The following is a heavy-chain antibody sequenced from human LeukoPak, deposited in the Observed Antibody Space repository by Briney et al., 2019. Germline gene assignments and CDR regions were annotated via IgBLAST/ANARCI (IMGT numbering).Heavy chain of an antibody. CDR2: INPNSGGT. V-gene: IGHV1-2*06. Sequence: ASVKVSCKASGYTFTGYYMHWVRQAPGQGLEWMGRINPNSGGTNYAQKFQGRVTMTRDTSISTAYMELSRLRSDDTAVYYCARWGDCSNTSCVTPYYYYYMDVWGKGTTVTVSS. CDR1: GYTFTGYY. D-gene: IGHD2-2*01. CDR3: ARWGDCSNTSCVTPYYYYYMDV. J-gene: IGHJ6*03.